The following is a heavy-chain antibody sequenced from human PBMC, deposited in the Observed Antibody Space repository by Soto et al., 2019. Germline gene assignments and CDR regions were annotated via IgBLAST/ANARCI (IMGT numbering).Heavy chain of an antibody. D-gene: IGHD1-26*01. CDR3: LTVNLVGAAYYLDY. J-gene: IGHJ4*02. V-gene: IGHV4-30-4*01. CDR1: GGSIRNGDYY. CDR2: VYYSGTT. Sequence: QVQLQEWGPGLVKPSQTLSLTCTVSGGSIRNGDYYWGWIRQPPGKGLEWIGYVYYSGTTYSHPSLKSRVTISVDTSENEFSLRLSSVTAADTAVYYCLTVNLVGAAYYLDYWGPGTLVTVSS.